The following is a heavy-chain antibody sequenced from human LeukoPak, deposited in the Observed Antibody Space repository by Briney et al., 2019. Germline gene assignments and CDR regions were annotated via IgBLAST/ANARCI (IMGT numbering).Heavy chain of an antibody. CDR3: ARESVLPSSTSCYDY. CDR2: IYHSGST. CDR1: GGFISSGGYY. J-gene: IGHJ4*02. V-gene: IGHV4-30-2*01. D-gene: IGHD2-2*01. Sequence: SETLSLTCTVSGGFISSGGYYWSWIRQPPGKGLEWIGYIYHSGSTYYNPSLKSRVTISVDRSKNQFSLKLSSVTAADTAVYYCARESVLPSSTSCYDYWGQGTLVTVSS.